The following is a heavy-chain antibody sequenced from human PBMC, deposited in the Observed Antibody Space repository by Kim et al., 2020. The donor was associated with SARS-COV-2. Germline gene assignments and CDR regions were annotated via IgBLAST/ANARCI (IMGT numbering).Heavy chain of an antibody. J-gene: IGHJ6*02. CDR1: GGTFSSYA. Sequence: SVKFSCKASGGTFSSYAISWVRQAPGQGLEWMGGIIPIFGTANYAQKFQGRVTITADESTSTAYMELSSLRSEDTAVYCCARGSSSWPIYYYYGMDVWGQGTTVTVSS. V-gene: IGHV1-69*13. D-gene: IGHD6-13*01. CDR3: ARGSSSWPIYYYYGMDV. CDR2: IIPIFGTA.